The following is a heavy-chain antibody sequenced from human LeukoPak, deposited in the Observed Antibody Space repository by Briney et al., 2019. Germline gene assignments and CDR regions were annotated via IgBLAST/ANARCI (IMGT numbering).Heavy chain of an antibody. CDR1: GYTFTSHG. CDR3: ARGAVAVLYYFDY. Sequence: GASVKVSCKASGYTFTSHGISWVRQAPGQGPEWMGWISGYNGNTNYAQKIQGRVTITTDTSTNTAYMELRSLRPDDTAVYYCARGAVAVLYYFDYWGQGTLVTVSS. J-gene: IGHJ4*02. D-gene: IGHD6-19*01. CDR2: ISGYNGNT. V-gene: IGHV1-18*04.